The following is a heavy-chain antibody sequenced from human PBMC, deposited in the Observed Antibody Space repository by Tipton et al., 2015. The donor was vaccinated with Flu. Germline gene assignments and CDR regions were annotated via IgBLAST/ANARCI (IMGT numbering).Heavy chain of an antibody. V-gene: IGHV4-39*07. J-gene: IGHJ4*02. Sequence: TLSLTCTVSGGGIGTTTYYWGWIRRPPGKGLEWIQSMNFIGTTYYNPSLKSRVTMSVDTFENQFSLKLSSVTAADTAVYYCARGPSPGRFNYWGQGTLVTVSS. CDR1: GGGIGTTTYY. D-gene: IGHD1-14*01. CDR3: ARGPSPGRFNY. CDR2: MNFIGTT.